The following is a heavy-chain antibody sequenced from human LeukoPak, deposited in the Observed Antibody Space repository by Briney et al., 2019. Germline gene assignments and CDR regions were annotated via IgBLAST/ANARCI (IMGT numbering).Heavy chain of an antibody. D-gene: IGHD2/OR15-2a*01. J-gene: IGHJ2*01. CDR2: IYTSGST. V-gene: IGHV4-61*02. Sequence: SQTLSLTCTVSGGSISSGSYYWSWIRQPAGKGLEWIGRIYTSGSTNYNPSLKSRVSMSVDTSKNQFSLKLSSVTAADTAVYYCARYVISRYWYFDLWGRGTLVTVSS. CDR3: ARYVISRYWYFDL. CDR1: GGSISSGSYY.